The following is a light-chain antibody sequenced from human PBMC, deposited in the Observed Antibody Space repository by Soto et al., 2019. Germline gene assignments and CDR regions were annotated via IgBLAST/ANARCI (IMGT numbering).Light chain of an antibody. CDR2: DAS. J-gene: IGKJ2*01. CDR1: QDISNY. Sequence: DIQMTQSPSSLSASVGDRVTITCQASQDISNYLNWYQQKPGKAPKLLIYDASNLETGVPSRFSGNGSGTGFTFPLNRPEPGNIATYYCQQYDNLPYTFGQGTKLEIK. CDR3: QQYDNLPYT. V-gene: IGKV1-33*01.